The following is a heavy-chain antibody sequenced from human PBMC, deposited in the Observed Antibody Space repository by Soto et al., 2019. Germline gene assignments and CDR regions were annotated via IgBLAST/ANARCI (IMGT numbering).Heavy chain of an antibody. D-gene: IGHD3-22*01. Sequence: SETLSLTCSVSGDSISNSRFYWAWIRQPPGEGLEWIGSIYHTGNAYYNPSLKSRVTIFVDTSKNQFSLKLTSVTAADTALYYWARDYFDSSDHTTNRFDPWGQGTLVT. V-gene: IGHV4-39*01. CDR1: GDSISNSRFY. CDR2: IYHTGNA. CDR3: ARDYFDSSDHTTNRFDP. J-gene: IGHJ5*02.